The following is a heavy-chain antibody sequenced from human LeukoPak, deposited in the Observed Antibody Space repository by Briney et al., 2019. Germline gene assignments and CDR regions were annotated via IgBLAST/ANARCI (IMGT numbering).Heavy chain of an antibody. Sequence: PSETLSLTCTVSGGSISSGDYYWSWIRQPPGKGLEWIGYIYYSGSTYYNPSLRSRVTISVDTSKNQFSLKLSSVTAADTAVYYCALAVVVPSLLTAFDIWGQGTMVTVSS. CDR1: GGSISSGDYY. CDR3: ALAVVVPSLLTAFDI. CDR2: IYYSGST. D-gene: IGHD2-2*01. V-gene: IGHV4-30-4*01. J-gene: IGHJ3*02.